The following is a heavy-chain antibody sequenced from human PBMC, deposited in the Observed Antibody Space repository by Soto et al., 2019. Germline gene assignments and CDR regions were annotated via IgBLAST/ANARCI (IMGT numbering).Heavy chain of an antibody. CDR1: GGSISSGDYY. V-gene: IGHV4-30-4*01. Sequence: SETLSLTCTVSGGSISSGDYYWSWIRQPPGKGLEWIGFIYYSGSTYYNPSLKSRVTISVDTSKTQFSLELSSVTAADKAVYYCAREYYGSGIYPSNWGQGPLVTVSA. J-gene: IGHJ4*02. CDR2: IYYSGST. CDR3: AREYYGSGIYPSN. D-gene: IGHD3-10*01.